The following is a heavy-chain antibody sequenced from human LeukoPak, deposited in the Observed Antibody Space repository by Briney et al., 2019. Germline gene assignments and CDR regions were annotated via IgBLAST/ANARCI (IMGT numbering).Heavy chain of an antibody. D-gene: IGHD2-15*01. CDR1: GGSISSYY. CDR3: ARGYCSGGSCYSRAVDAFDI. V-gene: IGHV4-59*08. Sequence: SETLSLTCTVSGGSISSYYWSWIRQPPGKGLEWIGYIYYSGSTNYNPSLKSRVTISVDTSKNQFSLKLSSVTAADTAVYYCARGYCSGGSCYSRAVDAFDIWGQGTMVTVSS. CDR2: IYYSGST. J-gene: IGHJ3*02.